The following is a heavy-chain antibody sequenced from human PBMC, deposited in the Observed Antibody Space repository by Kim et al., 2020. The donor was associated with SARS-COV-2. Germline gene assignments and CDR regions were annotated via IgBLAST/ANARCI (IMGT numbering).Heavy chain of an antibody. J-gene: IGHJ4*02. V-gene: IGHV3-23*01. D-gene: IGHD6-19*01. CDR3: ATEHLIAAVAGNFDY. Sequence: DSVKGRFTISRDNANNTLYLQMNSLRAEDTAVYYCATEHLIAAVAGNFDYWGQGTLVTVSS.